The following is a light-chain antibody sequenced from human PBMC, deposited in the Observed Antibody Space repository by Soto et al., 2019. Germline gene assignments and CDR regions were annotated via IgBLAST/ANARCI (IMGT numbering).Light chain of an antibody. V-gene: IGKV3D-20*02. CDR1: RSFSSSY. CDR2: AAS. J-gene: IGKJ2*01. CDR3: QQRSNWPLSYT. Sequence: EIVLTQSPGTLSLSPGERATLSCRASRSFSSSYLAWYQQKPGQAPRLLIYAASTRATGIPDRFSGSGSATDFTLTISRLEPEDSAVYYCQQRSNWPLSYTFGQGTKLEIK.